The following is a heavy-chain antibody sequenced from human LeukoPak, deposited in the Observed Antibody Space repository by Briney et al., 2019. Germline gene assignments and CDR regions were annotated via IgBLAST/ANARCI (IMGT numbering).Heavy chain of an antibody. CDR2: IYYSGST. Sequence: SETLSLTCTVSGGSISSYYWSWLRQPPGKGLEWIGYIYYSGSTNYNPSLKSRVTISVDTSKNQFSLKLSSVTAADTAVYYCARGIVATGVYFDYWGQGTLVTVSS. CDR1: GGSISSYY. J-gene: IGHJ4*02. D-gene: IGHD5-12*01. CDR3: ARGIVATGVYFDY. V-gene: IGHV4-59*01.